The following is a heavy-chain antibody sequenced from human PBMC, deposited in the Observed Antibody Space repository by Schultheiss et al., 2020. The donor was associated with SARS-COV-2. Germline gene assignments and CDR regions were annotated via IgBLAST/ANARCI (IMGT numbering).Heavy chain of an antibody. CDR1: GYTFTGYY. CDR3: ARDEEVGATDY. V-gene: IGHV1-46*01. J-gene: IGHJ4*02. Sequence: ASVKVSCKASGYTFTGYYMHWVRQAPGQGLEWMGIINPSGGSTSYAQKFQGRVTMTRDTSTSTVYMELSSLRSEDTAVYYCARDEEVGATDYWGQGTLVTVSS. D-gene: IGHD1-26*01. CDR2: INPSGGST.